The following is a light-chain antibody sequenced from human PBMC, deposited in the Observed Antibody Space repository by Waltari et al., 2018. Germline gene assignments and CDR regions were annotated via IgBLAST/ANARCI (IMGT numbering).Light chain of an antibody. V-gene: IGLV2-11*01. CDR3: CSFAGTYTWV. J-gene: IGLJ3*02. CDR2: DVT. CDR1: TSHVGGYNS. Sequence: SALTKPRPVSGSPGQSVTISCTGTTSHVGGYNSVSWYQHHPGKAPQLMIFDVTQRPSGVPDRFSGSKSANTASLTISGLQAEDEADYYCCSFAGTYTWVFGGGTKVTVL.